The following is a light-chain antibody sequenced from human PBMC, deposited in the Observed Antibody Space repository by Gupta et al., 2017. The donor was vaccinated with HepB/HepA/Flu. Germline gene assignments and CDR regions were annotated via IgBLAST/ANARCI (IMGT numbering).Light chain of an antibody. Sequence: QSVLTQPPSASGTPGQRVTISCSGSSSNIGSNIVNWYQQLPGTAPKLLIYSNNQRPSGVPDRFAGSKSGTSASLAISGLQSEEEAEYFCAAWDDSLNGWVFGGGTKLTVL. CDR2: SNN. CDR1: SSNIGSNI. CDR3: AAWDDSLNGWV. J-gene: IGLJ3*02. V-gene: IGLV1-44*01.